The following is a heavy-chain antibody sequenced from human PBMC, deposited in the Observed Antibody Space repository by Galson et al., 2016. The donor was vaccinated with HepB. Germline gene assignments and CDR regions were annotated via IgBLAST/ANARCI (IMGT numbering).Heavy chain of an antibody. D-gene: IGHD3-3*01. J-gene: IGHJ4*02. CDR1: GFTFSDYY. CDR2: ISSSSSYT. V-gene: IGHV3-11*06. Sequence: SLRLSCAASGFTFSDYYMSWIRQAPGKGLEWVSYISSSSSYTNYADSVKGRFTISRDNAKNSLYLQMNSLRAEDTAGYYCARLGGYYDFWRGYYSPRFFDYWGQGTLVTVSS. CDR3: ARLGGYYDFWRGYYSPRFFDY.